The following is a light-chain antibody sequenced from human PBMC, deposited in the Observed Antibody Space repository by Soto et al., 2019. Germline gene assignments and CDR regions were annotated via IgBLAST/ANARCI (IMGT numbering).Light chain of an antibody. J-gene: IGKJ5*01. Sequence: IRMTQSPASFSASTGDRVTITCRASQGISSYLAWYQQKPGKAPKLLIYAASTLQSGVPSRFSGSGSGTDFTLTISCLQSEDFATYYCQQYNSYTFGRGTRLEIK. CDR1: QGISSY. CDR2: AAS. V-gene: IGKV1-8*01. CDR3: QQYNSYT.